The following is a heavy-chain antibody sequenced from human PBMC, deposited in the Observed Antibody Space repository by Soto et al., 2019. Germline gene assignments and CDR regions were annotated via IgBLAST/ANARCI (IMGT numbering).Heavy chain of an antibody. D-gene: IGHD4-17*01. CDR2: ITHFFAIT. V-gene: IGHV1-69*02. CDR1: GSTFISYT. Sequence: QVQLVQSGAEVKRPGSSVKVSCVASGSTFISYTFSWVRQAPGQGLEWMGRITHFFAITNYAQKSQGRVTITADKSTGTAYMELSSLRSEDTAVYYCPSATATTNYYDMDVWGKGTTVPVSS. CDR3: PSATATTNYYDMDV. J-gene: IGHJ6*03.